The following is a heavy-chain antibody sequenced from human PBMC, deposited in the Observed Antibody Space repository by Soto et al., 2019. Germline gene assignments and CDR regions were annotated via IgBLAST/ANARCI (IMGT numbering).Heavy chain of an antibody. J-gene: IGHJ4*02. CDR3: ARAFFQYGDYVYYSY. CDR1: GFTFSSYS. V-gene: IGHV3-21*01. D-gene: IGHD4-17*01. Sequence: GGSLRLSCAASGFTFSSYSMNWVRQAPGKGLEWVSSISSSSSYIYYADSVKGRFTISRDNAKNSLYLQMNSLRAEDTAVYYCARAFFQYGDYVYYSYWGQGTLVTVSS. CDR2: ISSSSSYI.